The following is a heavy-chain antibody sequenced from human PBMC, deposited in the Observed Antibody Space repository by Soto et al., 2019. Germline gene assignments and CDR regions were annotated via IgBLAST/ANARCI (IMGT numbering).Heavy chain of an antibody. Sequence: PXVFLRLSFAASGFTFSSYGMHWVRKAPGKGLEWVAVISYDGSNKYYADSVKGRFTISRDNSKNTLYLQMNSLRAEDTAVYYCAKDIGVPDAGYYYYYYGMDVWGQGTTVTVSS. CDR3: AKDIGVPDAGYYYYYYGMDV. D-gene: IGHD2-2*01. CDR2: ISYDGSNK. J-gene: IGHJ6*02. V-gene: IGHV3-30*18. CDR1: GFTFSSYG.